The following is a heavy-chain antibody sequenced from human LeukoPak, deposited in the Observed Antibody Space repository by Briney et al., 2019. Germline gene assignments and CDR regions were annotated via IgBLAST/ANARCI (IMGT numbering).Heavy chain of an antibody. CDR3: ARVWYYYYAMDV. CDR2: IYDSGHT. J-gene: IGHJ6*02. CDR1: GDSISSGLYY. V-gene: IGHV4-39*01. Sequence: SETLSLTCTVSGDSISSGLYYRGWIRQPPGKGLEWIGSIYDSGHTDYNPSLKSRVTISEDTPKNQFFLRLRSVTAADRAVYYCARVWYYYYAMDVWGQGTTVTVSS.